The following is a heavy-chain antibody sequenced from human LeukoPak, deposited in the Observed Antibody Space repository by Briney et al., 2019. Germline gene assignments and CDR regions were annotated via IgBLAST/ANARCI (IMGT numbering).Heavy chain of an antibody. V-gene: IGHV4-30-4*01. Sequence: SETLSLTCSVSGGSISSGDYYWSWIRQPPGKGLEWIGYIYYSGSTYYNPSLKSRVTISVDTSKNQFSLKLSSVTAADTAVYYCARDGKDDFWSGYYGYWGQGTLVIVSS. CDR2: IYYSGST. J-gene: IGHJ4*02. D-gene: IGHD3-3*01. CDR1: GGSISSGDYY. CDR3: ARDGKDDFWSGYYGY.